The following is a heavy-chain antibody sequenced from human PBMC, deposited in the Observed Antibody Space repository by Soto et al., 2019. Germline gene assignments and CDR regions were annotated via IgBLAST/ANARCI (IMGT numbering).Heavy chain of an antibody. CDR1: GYTFTSYD. J-gene: IGHJ6*02. V-gene: IGHV1-8*01. D-gene: IGHD4-17*01. Sequence: QVQLVQSGAEVKKPGASVKVSCKASGYTFTSYDINWVRQATGQGLEWMGWMNPNSGNTGYAQKFQGGVTMTRNTSISTAYMELSSLRSEDTAVYYCARSIGGDYDYYYYGMDVWGQGTTVTVSS. CDR2: MNPNSGNT. CDR3: ARSIGGDYDYYYYGMDV.